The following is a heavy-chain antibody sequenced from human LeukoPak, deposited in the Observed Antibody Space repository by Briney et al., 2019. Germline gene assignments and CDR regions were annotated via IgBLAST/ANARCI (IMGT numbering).Heavy chain of an antibody. CDR1: GGSISSSNFY. CDR2: IYYSGST. D-gene: IGHD4-17*01. Sequence: SETLSLTCTVSGGSISSSNFYWGWIRQPPGKGLEWIGSIYYSGSTNYNPSLKSRVTISVDTSKNQFSLKLSSVTAADTALYYCATSGATTVTTWGGTWFDPWGQGTLVTVSS. J-gene: IGHJ5*02. V-gene: IGHV4-39*07. CDR3: ATSGATTVTTWGGTWFDP.